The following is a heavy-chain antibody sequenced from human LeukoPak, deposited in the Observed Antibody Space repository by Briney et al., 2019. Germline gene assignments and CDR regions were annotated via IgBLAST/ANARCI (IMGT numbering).Heavy chain of an antibody. CDR1: RFTVSNNY. CDR3: ARCGLGEMHAFDI. Sequence: PGGSLRLSCAASRFTVSNNYMSWVRQAPGKGLEWISVIYSGGSTYYADSVKGRFTISRDNSKNTLYLQMNNLRSEDTAVYYCARCGLGEMHAFDIWGQGTMVTVSS. J-gene: IGHJ3*02. V-gene: IGHV3-66*02. D-gene: IGHD5-24*01. CDR2: IYSGGST.